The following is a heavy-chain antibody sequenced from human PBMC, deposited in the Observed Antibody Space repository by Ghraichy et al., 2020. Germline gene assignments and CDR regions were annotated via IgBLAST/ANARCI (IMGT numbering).Heavy chain of an antibody. J-gene: IGHJ4*02. V-gene: IGHV3-30*19. CDR1: GFTFTTHG. CDR2: ASPDGNTK. CDR3: ATGADYYYAY. Sequence: GGSLRLSCAGSGFTFTTHGMHWVRQAPGKGLEWVAAASPDGNTKDYAEFVKGRFTIYRDNSKSTLSLQMNSLRPEDSAVYFCATGADYYYAYWGQGTLVTVSS. D-gene: IGHD7-27*01.